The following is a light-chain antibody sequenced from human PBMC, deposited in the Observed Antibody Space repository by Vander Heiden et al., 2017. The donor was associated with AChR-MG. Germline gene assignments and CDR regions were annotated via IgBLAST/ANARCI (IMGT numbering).Light chain of an antibody. V-gene: IGLV2-23*02. J-gene: IGLJ3*02. CDR3: CSYARSSTWV. Sequence: QSALTPPASVSGSPGQSITISCTGTSSDVGSYNLVSWYQQHPGKAPKLMIYEVSKRPSGVSNRFSGSKSGNTASLTISGLQAEDEADYYCCSYARSSTWVFGGGTKLTVL. CDR1: SSDVGSYNL. CDR2: EVS.